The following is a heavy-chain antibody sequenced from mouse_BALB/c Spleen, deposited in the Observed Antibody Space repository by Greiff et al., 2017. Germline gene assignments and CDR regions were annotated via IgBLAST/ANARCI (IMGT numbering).Heavy chain of an antibody. J-gene: IGHJ3*01. CDR3: ARPDYDEAWFAY. Sequence: EVKLVESGGGLVQPGGSRKLSCAASGFTFSSFGMHWVRQAPEKGLEWVAYISSGSSTIYYADTVKGRFTISRDNPKNTLFLQMTSLRSEDTAMYYCARPDYDEAWFAYWGQGTLVTVSA. D-gene: IGHD2-4*01. CDR1: GFTFSSFG. V-gene: IGHV5-17*02. CDR2: ISSGSSTI.